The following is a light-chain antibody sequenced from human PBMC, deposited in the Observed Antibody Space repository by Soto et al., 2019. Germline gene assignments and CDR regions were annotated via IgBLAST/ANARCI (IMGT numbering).Light chain of an antibody. J-gene: IGLJ7*01. Sequence: QPVLTQSPSASASLGASVKLTCTLSSGHSSYAIAWHQQQPEKGPRYLMKLNSDGSHSKGDGIPDRFSGSSSGAERYLTISSLQSEDEADYYCQTRGTGIQAVFGGGTQLTVL. CDR3: QTRGTGIQAV. CDR2: LNSDGSH. V-gene: IGLV4-69*01. CDR1: SGHSSYA.